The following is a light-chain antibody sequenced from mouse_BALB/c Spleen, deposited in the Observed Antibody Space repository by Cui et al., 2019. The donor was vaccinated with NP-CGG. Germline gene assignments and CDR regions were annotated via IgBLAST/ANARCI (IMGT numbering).Light chain of an antibody. CDR2: GTH. CDR3: ALWYSNHWV. J-gene: IGLJ1*01. CDR1: TGAVTTSNY. Sequence: QAVVTQQSALTTSPGETVTLTCRPSTGAVTTSNYANWVQEKPDHLFTGLIGGTHNRAPGVPARFSGSLIGDKAVLTITGAQTEDEAIYFCALWYSNHWVFGGGTKLTVL. V-gene: IGLV1*01.